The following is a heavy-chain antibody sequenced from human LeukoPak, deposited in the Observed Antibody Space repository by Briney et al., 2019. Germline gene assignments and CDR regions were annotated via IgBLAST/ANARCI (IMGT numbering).Heavy chain of an antibody. J-gene: IGHJ4*02. CDR1: GFTFGSYT. D-gene: IGHD3-9*01. CDR3: ARDVDFAFDY. CDR2: INGDSSTR. V-gene: IGHV3-48*04. Sequence: GGSLRLSCAASGFTFGSYTMSWVRQAPGKGLEWVSYINGDSSTRTYADSVKGRFTISRDNAKDSLYLQMNSLRAEDTAVYYCARDVDFAFDYWGQGALVTVSS.